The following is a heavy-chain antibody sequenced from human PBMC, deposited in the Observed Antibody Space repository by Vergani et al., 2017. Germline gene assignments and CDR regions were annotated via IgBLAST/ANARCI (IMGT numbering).Heavy chain of an antibody. J-gene: IGHJ4*02. CDR3: AKDGRENSDYGYFDY. Sequence: QVQLVESGGGVIQPGRSLRLSCAASGFTFGDHGFHWVRRPPGKGLEWVAFIGYDGRIKYNVDSVKGRFTISRDTSKKTLSLQMRSLRADDTAVYYCAKDGRENSDYGYFDYWGQGTLVTVSS. CDR1: GFTFGDHG. D-gene: IGHD4-17*01. CDR2: IGYDGRIK. V-gene: IGHV3-30*18.